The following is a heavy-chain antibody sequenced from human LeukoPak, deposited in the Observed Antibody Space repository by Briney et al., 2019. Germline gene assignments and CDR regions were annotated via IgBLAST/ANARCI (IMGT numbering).Heavy chain of an antibody. D-gene: IGHD6-13*01. CDR2: ISGSGGST. CDR3: AKASSSWYLQYFDY. CDR1: GFTFSSYA. J-gene: IGHJ4*02. V-gene: IGHV3-23*01. Sequence: GGSLRLSCAASGFTFSSYAMSWVRQAPGKGLEWVSAISGSGGSTYYADSVKGQFTISRDNSKNTLYLQMNSLRAEDTAVYYCAKASSSWYLQYFDYWGQGTLVTVSS.